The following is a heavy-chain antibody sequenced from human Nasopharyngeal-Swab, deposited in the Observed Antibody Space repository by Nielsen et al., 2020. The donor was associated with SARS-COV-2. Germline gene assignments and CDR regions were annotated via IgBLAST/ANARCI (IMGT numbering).Heavy chain of an antibody. CDR3: ARGCVLTGPSCYYGMDV. V-gene: IGHV3-21*01. J-gene: IGHJ6*02. CDR1: GFTFSNYS. CDR2: ISSSSSYI. Sequence: GESLKISCAASGFTFSNYSMNWVRQAPGKGLEWVSSISSSSSYIYYADSVKGRFTISRDNAKNSLYLQMNSLRAEDTAVYYCARGCVLTGPSCYYGMDVWGQGTTVTVSS. D-gene: IGHD3-9*01.